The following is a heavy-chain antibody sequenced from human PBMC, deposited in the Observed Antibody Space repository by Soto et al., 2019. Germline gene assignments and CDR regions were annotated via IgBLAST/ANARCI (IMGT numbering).Heavy chain of an antibody. CDR2: TYYRSKWYN. D-gene: IGHD2-15*01. CDR1: GGRVSRNRCS. V-gene: IGHV6-1*01. CDR3: ARAEVGYCSGGSCEDAFDI. J-gene: IGHJ3*02. Sequence: LTYDLSGGRVSRNRCSSNRIKQYPSRGLEWLGRTYYRSKWYNDYAVSVKSRITINPDTSKNQFSLQLNSVTPEDTAVYYCARAEVGYCSGGSCEDAFDIWGQGTMVTVSS.